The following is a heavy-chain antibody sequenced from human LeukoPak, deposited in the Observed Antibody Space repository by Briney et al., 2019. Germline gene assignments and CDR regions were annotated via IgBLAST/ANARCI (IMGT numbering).Heavy chain of an antibody. V-gene: IGHV4-59*01. CDR3: ARGTPNVLRYFGWLGNWFDP. D-gene: IGHD3-9*01. Sequence: SETLSLTCTVSGGSISSYYWSWIRQPPGKGLEWIGYIYYSGSTNYNPSLKSRVTISVDTSKNQFSLKLSSVTAADTAVYYCARGTPNVLRYFGWLGNWFDPWGQGTLVTVSS. CDR1: GGSISSYY. CDR2: IYYSGST. J-gene: IGHJ5*02.